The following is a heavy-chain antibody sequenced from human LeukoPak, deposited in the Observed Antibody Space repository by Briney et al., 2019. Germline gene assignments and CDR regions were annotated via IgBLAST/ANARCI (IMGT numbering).Heavy chain of an antibody. CDR1: GGSISSSSYY. J-gene: IGHJ3*02. CDR3: ARFDPTVAFDI. D-gene: IGHD3-9*01. CDR2: IYYSGST. Sequence: PSETLSLTCTVSGGSISSSSYYWGWIRQPPGKGLEWIGSIYYSGSTNYNPSLKSRVTISVDTSKNQFSLKLSSVTAADTAVYYCARFDPTVAFDIWGQGTMVTVSS. V-gene: IGHV4-39*07.